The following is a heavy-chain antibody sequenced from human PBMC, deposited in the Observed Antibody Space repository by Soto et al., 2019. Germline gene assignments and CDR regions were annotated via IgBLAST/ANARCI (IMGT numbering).Heavy chain of an antibody. D-gene: IGHD1-7*01. CDR1: GFTFSSYW. CDR3: ARTGTDYYYYYYMDV. Sequence: GGSLRLSCAASGFTFSSYWMSWVRQAPGKGLEWVANIKQDGSEKYYVDSVKGRFTISRDNAKNSLYLQMNSLRAEDTAVYYCARTGTDYYYYYYMDVWGKGTTVTVSS. V-gene: IGHV3-7*01. CDR2: IKQDGSEK. J-gene: IGHJ6*03.